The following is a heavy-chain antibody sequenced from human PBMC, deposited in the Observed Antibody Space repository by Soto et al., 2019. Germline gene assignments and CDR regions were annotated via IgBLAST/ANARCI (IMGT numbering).Heavy chain of an antibody. CDR1: GYIFSSYA. J-gene: IGHJ4*02. CDR3: ARLNTGTVGVDY. D-gene: IGHD1-1*01. V-gene: IGHV1-3*01. CDR2: VNPANGYT. Sequence: QVQLVQSGAGVKKPGASVTVSCKASGYIFSSYAMHWVRQAPGQRLEWMGWVNPANGYTKYSQTFQGRVTITWDTSASTAYMDLSSLRSGDTAVYYCARLNTGTVGVDYWGQGTLVTVSS.